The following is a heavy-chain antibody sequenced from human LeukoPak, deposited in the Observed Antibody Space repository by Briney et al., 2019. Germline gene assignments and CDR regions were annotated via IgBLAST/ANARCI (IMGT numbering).Heavy chain of an antibody. CDR3: ARDLRSRYCSGGSCYWEDY. V-gene: IGHV1-18*01. CDR1: GYTFTSYG. J-gene: IGHJ4*02. Sequence: ASVTVSCKASGYTFTSYGISWVRQAPGQGLEWMGWISAYNGNTNYAQKLQGRVTMTTDTSTSTAYMELRSLRSDDTAVYYCARDLRSRYCSGGSCYWEDYWGQGTLVTVSS. D-gene: IGHD2-15*01. CDR2: ISAYNGNT.